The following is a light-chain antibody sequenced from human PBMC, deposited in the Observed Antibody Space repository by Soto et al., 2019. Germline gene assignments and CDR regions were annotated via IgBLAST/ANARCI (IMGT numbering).Light chain of an antibody. CDR2: LGS. CDR1: ESLLHSNGYNY. V-gene: IGKV2-28*01. CDR3: MQDLQTPIT. Sequence: DIVMTQSPLSLPVTPGEPASISCRSSESLLHSNGYNYLDWYLQKPGQSPQLLIYLGSNRASGVPDRFSGSGSGTDFTLKISRVEAEDVGVYYCMQDLQTPITFAQGTRVEIK. J-gene: IGKJ5*01.